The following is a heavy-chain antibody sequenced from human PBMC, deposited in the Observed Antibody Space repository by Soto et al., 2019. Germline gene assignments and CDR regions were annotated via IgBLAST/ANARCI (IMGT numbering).Heavy chain of an antibody. V-gene: IGHV3-30-3*01. Sequence: GGSLRLSCAASGFTFSSYAMHWVRQAPGKGLEWVAVISYDGSNKYYADSVKGRFTISRDNSKNTLYLQMNSLRAEDTAVYYCARGFNYYDSSGPPADYWGQGNLVTVSS. CDR2: ISYDGSNK. CDR1: GFTFSSYA. D-gene: IGHD3-22*01. CDR3: ARGFNYYDSSGPPADY. J-gene: IGHJ4*02.